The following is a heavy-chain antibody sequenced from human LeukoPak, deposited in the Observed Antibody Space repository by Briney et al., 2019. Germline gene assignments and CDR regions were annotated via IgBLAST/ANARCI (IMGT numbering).Heavy chain of an antibody. CDR2: IIPIFGTA. D-gene: IGHD3-9*01. Sequence: GASVKVSCKASGGTFSSYAISWVRQAPGQGLEWMGGIIPIFGTANYAQKFQGRVTITADKSTSTAYMELSSLTSEDTAVYYCVSLSGYYGNEAFDIWGQGTMVTVSS. CDR3: VSLSGYYGNEAFDI. V-gene: IGHV1-69*06. CDR1: GGTFSSYA. J-gene: IGHJ3*02.